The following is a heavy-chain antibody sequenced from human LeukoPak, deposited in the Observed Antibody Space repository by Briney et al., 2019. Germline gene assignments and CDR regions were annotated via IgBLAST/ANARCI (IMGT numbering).Heavy chain of an antibody. CDR3: AKDYCSSTTCYYNY. D-gene: IGHD2-2*01. CDR1: GFTFSSYT. CDR2: ISWNSGNI. V-gene: IGHV3-9*01. Sequence: GGSLRLSCAASGFTFSSYTMHWVRQAPGKGLEWVSGISWNSGNIGYADSVKGRFTISRDNAKNSLFLQMNSLRAEDTALYYCAKDYCSSTTCYYNYWGQGTLVTVSS. J-gene: IGHJ4*02.